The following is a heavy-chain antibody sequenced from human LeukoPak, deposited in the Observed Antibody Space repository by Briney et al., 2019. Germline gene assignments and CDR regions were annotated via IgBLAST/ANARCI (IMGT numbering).Heavy chain of an antibody. V-gene: IGHV4-61*01. CDR1: GGSVSSGSYY. CDR2: IYYSGST. CDR3: VRGRPDTAVAQRLNFDY. Sequence: SETLSLTCTVSGGSVSSGSYYWSWIRQPPGKGLEWIGYIYYSGSTNYNPSLKSRVTISVDTSKNQFSLKLSSVTAADTAVYYCVRGRPDTAVAQRLNFDYWGQGTLVTVSS. J-gene: IGHJ4*02. D-gene: IGHD5-18*01.